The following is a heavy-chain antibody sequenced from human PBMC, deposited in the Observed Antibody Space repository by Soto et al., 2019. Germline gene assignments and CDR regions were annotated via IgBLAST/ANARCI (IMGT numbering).Heavy chain of an antibody. CDR3: ARETLLGGMDV. Sequence: PGGSLRLSCAASGFTFSSYDMHWVRQAKGKGLEWVSASGTAGDTYYPGSVKGRFTISRENAKNSLYLQMNSLRAGDTAVYYCARETLLGGMDVWGQGTTVTVSS. D-gene: IGHD7-27*01. V-gene: IGHV3-13*01. CDR1: GFTFSSYD. J-gene: IGHJ6*02. CDR2: SGTAGDT.